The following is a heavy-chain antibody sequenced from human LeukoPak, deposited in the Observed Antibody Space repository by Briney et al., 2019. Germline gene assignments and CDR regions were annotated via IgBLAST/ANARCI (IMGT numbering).Heavy chain of an antibody. V-gene: IGHV3-33*01. CDR3: ARDWKTNSFDY. D-gene: IGHD1-1*01. Sequence: PGRSLTLSCAASEFTFTTYGMHWVRQAPGKGLEWVAFIYYDGSNIYYADYVKGRFTISRGISKNTLYLQKDSRIAEDTAIYYCARDWKTNSFDYWGQGTLVTVSS. J-gene: IGHJ4*02. CDR1: EFTFTTYG. CDR2: IYYDGSNI.